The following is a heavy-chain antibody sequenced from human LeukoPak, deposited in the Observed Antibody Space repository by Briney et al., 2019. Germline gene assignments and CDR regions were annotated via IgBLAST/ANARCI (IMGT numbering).Heavy chain of an antibody. D-gene: IGHD3-3*01. CDR3: ARVPLRLLEPFDY. CDR1: GGSLNGYY. CDR2: INHSGTT. J-gene: IGHJ4*02. V-gene: IGHV4-34*01. Sequence: SETLSLTCSVYGGSLNGYYWSWIRQPPGKGLEWIGEINHSGTTNYNPSLKSRVTMSLDTSKNRFSLRLNSVTAADTAVYYCARVPLRLLEPFDYWGQGTLVTVSS.